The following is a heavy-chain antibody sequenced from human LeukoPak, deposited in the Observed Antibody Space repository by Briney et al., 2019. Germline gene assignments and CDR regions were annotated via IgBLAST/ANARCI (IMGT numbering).Heavy chain of an antibody. J-gene: IGHJ4*02. CDR1: GYTSTSYY. CDR3: ARADCSGGSCWYFDY. CDR2: INPSGGST. Sequence: ASVKVSCKASGYTSTSYYMHWVRQAPGQGLEWMGIINPSGGSTSYAQKFQGRVTMTRDTSTSTVYMELSSLRSEDTAVYYCARADCSGGSCWYFDYWGQGTLVTVSS. D-gene: IGHD2-15*01. V-gene: IGHV1-46*01.